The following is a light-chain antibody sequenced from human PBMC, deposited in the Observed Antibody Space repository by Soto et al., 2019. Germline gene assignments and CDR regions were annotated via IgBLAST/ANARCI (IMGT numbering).Light chain of an antibody. V-gene: IGLV1-40*02. CDR2: GYK. CDR1: SSNVGAGYD. CDR3: QSFDISLRGFV. J-gene: IGLJ1*01. Sequence: QSVLTQPPSVSGAPGQRITISCTGTSSNVGAGYDVHWCQHLPGRAPRLLVYGYKNRASGIPDRFSVSRSGTSDSLAITGLQAEDEAEYFCQSFDISLRGFVFGGGTKLTVL.